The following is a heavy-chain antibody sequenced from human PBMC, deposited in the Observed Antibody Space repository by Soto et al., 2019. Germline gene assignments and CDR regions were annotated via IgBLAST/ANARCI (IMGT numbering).Heavy chain of an antibody. V-gene: IGHV4-59*01. CDR1: GGSISSYY. J-gene: IGHJ6*02. CDR3: ARDQREYSSSSGDYYYGMDV. D-gene: IGHD6-6*01. CDR2: IYYSGST. Sequence: SETLSLTCTVSGGSISSYYWSWIRQPPGKGLEWIGYIYYSGSTNYNPSLKSRVTISVDTSKNQFSLKLSSVTAADTAVYYCARDQREYSSSSGDYYYGMDVWGQGTTVTV.